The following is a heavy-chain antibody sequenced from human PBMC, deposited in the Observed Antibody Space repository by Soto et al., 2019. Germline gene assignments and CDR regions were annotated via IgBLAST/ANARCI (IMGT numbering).Heavy chain of an antibody. J-gene: IGHJ4*01. V-gene: IGHV1-69*01. D-gene: IGHD1-1*01. CDR2: IIPKLGSA. Sequence: QGLEWMGGIIPKLGSANYAQNFQGRVTITADESTNTVYMELRSLRSDDTAVYYCAKWRHLGNWNIRRIPSYFAYRGHGTPVPVSS. CDR3: AKWRHLGNWNIRRIPSYFAY.